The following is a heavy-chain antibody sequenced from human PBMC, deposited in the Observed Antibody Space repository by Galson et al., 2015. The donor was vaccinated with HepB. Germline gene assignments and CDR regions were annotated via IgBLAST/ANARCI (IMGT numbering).Heavy chain of an antibody. V-gene: IGHV3-43D*03. CDR2: ISWDGGST. CDR1: GFTFDDYA. D-gene: IGHD4-17*01. CDR3: AKAYGDDWYFVL. J-gene: IGHJ2*01. Sequence: SLRLSCAASGFTFDDYAMHWVRQAPGKGLEWVSLISWDGGSTYYADSVKGRFTISRDNSKNSLYLQMNSLRAEDTALYYCAKAYGDDWYFVLWGRGTLVTVSS.